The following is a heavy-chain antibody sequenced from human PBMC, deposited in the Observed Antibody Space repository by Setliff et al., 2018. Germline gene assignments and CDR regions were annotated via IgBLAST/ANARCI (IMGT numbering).Heavy chain of an antibody. CDR2: ISPSGST. J-gene: IGHJ4*02. Sequence: SETLSLTCSVSGASITSGGFYWTWIRQPAGKGLEWIGHISPSGSTTYNPPVKSRVTISLDTSKNHFSLKLDSVTAADTALYYCARSPSSGSYWNPRPFYSDSWGQGTLVTVSS. V-gene: IGHV4-61*09. CDR3: ARSPSSGSYWNPRPFYSDS. D-gene: IGHD3-10*01. CDR1: GASITSGGFY.